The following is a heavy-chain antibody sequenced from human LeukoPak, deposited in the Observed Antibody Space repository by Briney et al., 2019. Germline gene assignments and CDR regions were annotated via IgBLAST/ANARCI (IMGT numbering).Heavy chain of an antibody. V-gene: IGHV1-18*01. CDR2: ISAYNGDT. D-gene: IGHD3-10*01. J-gene: IGHJ4*02. CDR3: ARGGYYGSGSFPDY. CDR1: GYSFGSFG. Sequence: GASVKVSFKGSGYSFGSFGINWVRQAPGQGLEWMGWISAYNGDTNYAQKFQGRVTMTTDTSTSTAYMDLMSLRSDDTAVYYCARGGYYGSGSFPDYWGQGTLVTVSS.